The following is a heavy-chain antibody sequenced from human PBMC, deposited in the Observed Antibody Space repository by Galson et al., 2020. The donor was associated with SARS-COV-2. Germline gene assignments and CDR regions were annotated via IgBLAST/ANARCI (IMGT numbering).Heavy chain of an antibody. J-gene: IGHJ6*02. CDR3: ARDSYEDMVVVGPEGASYYYGMDV. V-gene: IGHV3-11*01. CDR2: ISSSGSTI. Sequence: GESLKISCAASGFTFSDYYMSWIRQAPGKGLEWVSYISSSGSTIYYADSVKGRFTISRDNAKNSLYLQMNSLRAEDTAVYYCARDSYEDMVVVGPEGASYYYGMDVWGQGTTVTVSS. D-gene: IGHD2-15*01. CDR1: GFTFSDYY.